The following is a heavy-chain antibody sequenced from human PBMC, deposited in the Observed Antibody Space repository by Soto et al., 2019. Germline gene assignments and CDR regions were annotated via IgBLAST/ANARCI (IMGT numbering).Heavy chain of an antibody. D-gene: IGHD3-3*01. CDR1: GGTFSSYT. CDR2: IIPILGIA. V-gene: IGHV1-69*04. J-gene: IGHJ5*02. CDR3: AREITIFGVVIVYNWFDP. Sequence: SVKVSCKASGGTFSSYTISWVRQAPGQGLEWMGRIIPILGIANYAQKFQGRVTITADKSTSTAYMELSSLRSEDTAVYYCAREITIFGVVIVYNWFDPWGQGTLVTVSS.